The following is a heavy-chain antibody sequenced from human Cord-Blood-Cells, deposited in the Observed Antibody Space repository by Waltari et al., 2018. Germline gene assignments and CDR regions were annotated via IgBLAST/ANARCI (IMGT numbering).Heavy chain of an antibody. CDR3: ARDLSTITIFGVVIYAFDI. Sequence: QVQLVQSGAEVKKPGASVKVSCKASGYTFTGYYMHWVRQAPGQGLEWMGWINPNSGGTNYAQKFQGRVTMTRDTSISTAYMELSRLRSYDTAVYYCARDLSTITIFGVVIYAFDIWGQGTMVTVSS. CDR1: GYTFTGYY. D-gene: IGHD3-3*01. V-gene: IGHV1-2*02. CDR2: INPNSGGT. J-gene: IGHJ3*02.